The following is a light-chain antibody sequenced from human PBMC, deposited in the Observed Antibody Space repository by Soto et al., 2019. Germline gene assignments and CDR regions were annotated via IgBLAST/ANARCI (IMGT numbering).Light chain of an antibody. J-gene: IGKJ1*01. V-gene: IGKV3-20*01. Sequence: IVLTQSPGTMSLSPGRSATLSCRASQSVNSEYLAWYQQKPGQTPRLLIYGASTRATGIPARFSVSASGTDFTLTISRLQHEDFAVYYCQHYDNWTRTFGQGTKVDIK. CDR3: QHYDNWTRT. CDR1: QSVNSEY. CDR2: GAS.